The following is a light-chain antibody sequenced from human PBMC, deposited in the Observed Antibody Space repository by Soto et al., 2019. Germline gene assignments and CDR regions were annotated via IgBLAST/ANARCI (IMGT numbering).Light chain of an antibody. V-gene: IGLV2-11*01. Sequence: QSFLTQPRSVSGSPGQSVTISCTGTSSDVGGYNYVSWYQQHPGKAPKLMIYDVSKRPSGVPDRLSGSKSGNTASLTISGLQAEDEADYYCCSYAGSYTYDFGSGTKVTVL. CDR3: CSYAGSYTYD. J-gene: IGLJ1*01. CDR1: SSDVGGYNY. CDR2: DVS.